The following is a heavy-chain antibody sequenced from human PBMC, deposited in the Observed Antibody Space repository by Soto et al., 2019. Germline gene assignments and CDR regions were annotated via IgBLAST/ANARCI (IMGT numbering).Heavy chain of an antibody. J-gene: IGHJ4*01. V-gene: IGHV1-69*08. D-gene: IGHD4-17*01. CDR1: GGTFSSYT. CDR3: ARDVDDYGDYFEEIYLDY. CDR2: IISILGIA. Sequence: QVQLVQSGAEVKKPGSSVKVSCKASGGTFSSYTISWVRQAPGQGLEWMGRIISILGIANYAPEFQGRVTINGDKSTSTANRELRRLGSEDTAVYYWARDVDDYGDYFEEIYLDYWGHGPLVAVSS.